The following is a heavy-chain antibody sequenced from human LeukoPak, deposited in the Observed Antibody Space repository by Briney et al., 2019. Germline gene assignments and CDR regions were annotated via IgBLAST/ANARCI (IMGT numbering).Heavy chain of an antibody. J-gene: IGHJ4*02. CDR3: ARGDYYDSSGYWLFDY. Sequence: PSETLSLTCTVSGGSISSYYWSWIRQPPGKGLEWIGYISYSGSTNYNPSLKSRVTISVDTSKNQFSLKLSSVTAADTAVYYCARGDYYDSSGYWLFDYWGQGTLVTVSS. CDR2: ISYSGST. V-gene: IGHV4-59*01. CDR1: GGSISSYY. D-gene: IGHD3-22*01.